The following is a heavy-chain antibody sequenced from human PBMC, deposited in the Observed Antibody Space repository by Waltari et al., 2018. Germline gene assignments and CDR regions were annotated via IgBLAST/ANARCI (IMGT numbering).Heavy chain of an antibody. CDR1: GGSIRPYS. D-gene: IGHD1-1*01. CDR3: ARWKSTGSMVWFDP. Sequence: QVQLQESGPGLVEPSETLSLTCPVSGGSIRPYSWSWIRQPPGKGLEYIGYIYYSGSTDYNPSLKSRVTISIDTSKNQFSLKLSSVTAADTAVYYCARWKSTGSMVWFDPWGQGTLVTVSS. V-gene: IGHV4-59*01. CDR2: IYYSGST. J-gene: IGHJ5*02.